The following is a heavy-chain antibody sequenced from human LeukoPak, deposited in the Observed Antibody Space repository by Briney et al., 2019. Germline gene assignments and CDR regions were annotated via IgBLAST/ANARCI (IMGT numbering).Heavy chain of an antibody. CDR3: SRDLRGGDDY. V-gene: IGHV3-74*01. D-gene: IGHD2-15*01. CDR2: INTGGSTT. J-gene: IGHJ4*02. CDR1: XFXFSSYV. Sequence: SLRLSCXTAXFXFSSYVMHWVRHAPGKGLVWVSRINTGGSTTDYADSVKGRFTISRDNAKNTLYLQMNSLRVEDTAVYYCSRDLRGGDDYWGQGILVIVSS.